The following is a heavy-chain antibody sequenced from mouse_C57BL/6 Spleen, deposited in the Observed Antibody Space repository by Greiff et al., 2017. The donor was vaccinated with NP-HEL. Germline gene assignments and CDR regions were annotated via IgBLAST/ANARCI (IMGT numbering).Heavy chain of an antibody. J-gene: IGHJ1*03. CDR3: ARRSYFDV. CDR2: ISDGGSYT. V-gene: IGHV5-4*03. Sequence: EVKVEESGGGLVKPGGSLKLSCAASGFTFSSYAMSWVRQTPEKRLEWVATISDGGSYTYYPDNVKGRFTISRDNAKNNLYLQMSHLKSEDTAMYYCARRSYFDVWGTGTTVTVSS. CDR1: GFTFSSYA.